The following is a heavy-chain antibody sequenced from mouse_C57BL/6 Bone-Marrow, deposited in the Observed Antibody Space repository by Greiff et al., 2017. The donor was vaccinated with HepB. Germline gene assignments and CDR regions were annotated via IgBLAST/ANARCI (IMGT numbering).Heavy chain of an antibody. J-gene: IGHJ1*03. CDR3: AREGDYYGSSPYWYFDV. D-gene: IGHD1-1*01. CDR2: ISSGSSTI. CDR1: GFTFSDYG. Sequence: DVQLQESGGGLVKPGGSLKLSCAASGFTFSDYGMHWVRQAPEKGLEWVAYISSGSSTIYYADTVKGRFTISRDNAKNTLFLQMTSLRSEDTAMYYCAREGDYYGSSPYWYFDVWGTGTTVTVSS. V-gene: IGHV5-17*01.